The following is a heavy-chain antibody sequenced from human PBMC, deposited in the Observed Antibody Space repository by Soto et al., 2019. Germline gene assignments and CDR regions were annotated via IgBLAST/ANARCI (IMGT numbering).Heavy chain of an antibody. CDR1: GYTFTTYY. CDR2: INPSGGGT. J-gene: IGHJ4*02. D-gene: IGHD6-13*01. V-gene: IGHV1-46*03. CDR3: ARDHVGAAGYSAF. Sequence: QVQLVQSGAEVKKPGASVKVSCKASGYTFTTYYIHWVRQAPGQGLEWMGVINPSGGGTSYAQKFKDRGSMTRDASTTTVYMEVRRLTYEATALYYCARDHVGAAGYSAFWGQGTLVTVSS.